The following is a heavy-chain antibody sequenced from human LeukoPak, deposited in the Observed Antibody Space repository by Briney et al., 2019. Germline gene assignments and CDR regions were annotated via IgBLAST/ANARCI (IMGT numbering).Heavy chain of an antibody. Sequence: GGSLRLSCAASGFTFINSWMTWVRQAPGKGLKWVGRIRSTPDGGATDYAAPVKGRFTISRDDSKNTLYLQMSSLRTEDTAVYYCATDLHFGYCTATSCANYWGQGTLVTVSS. V-gene: IGHV3-15*01. D-gene: IGHD2-2*03. J-gene: IGHJ4*02. CDR1: GFTFINSW. CDR2: IRSTPDGGAT. CDR3: ATDLHFGYCTATSCANY.